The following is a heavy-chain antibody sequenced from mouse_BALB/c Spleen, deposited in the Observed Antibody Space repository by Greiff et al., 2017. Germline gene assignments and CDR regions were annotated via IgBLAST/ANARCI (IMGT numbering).Heavy chain of an antibody. CDR1: GFSLTGYG. J-gene: IGHJ2*01. Sequence: VQLQQSGPGLVAPSQSLSITCTVSGFSLTGYGVNWVRQPPGKGLEWLGMIWGDGSTDYNSALKSRLSISKDNSKSQVFLKMNSLQTDDTARYYCARGHYDGYYAFDYWGQGTTLTVSS. V-gene: IGHV2-6-7*01. CDR3: ARGHYDGYYAFDY. D-gene: IGHD2-3*01. CDR2: IWGDGST.